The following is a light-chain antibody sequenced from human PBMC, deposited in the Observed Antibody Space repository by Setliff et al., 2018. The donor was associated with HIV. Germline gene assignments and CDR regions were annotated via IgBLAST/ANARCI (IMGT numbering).Light chain of an antibody. CDR1: SSDVGSYNF. V-gene: IGLV2-23*02. CDR3: CSYAGSSTYV. CDR2: EVT. J-gene: IGLJ1*01. Sequence: QSVLAQPASVPGSPGQSITISCTGTSSDVGSYNFGSWFQQLPGKAPKLMIYEVTKRPSEVSNRFSGSKSGNTASLTISGLQAEDEADYYCCSYAGSSTYVFGTGTKVTVL.